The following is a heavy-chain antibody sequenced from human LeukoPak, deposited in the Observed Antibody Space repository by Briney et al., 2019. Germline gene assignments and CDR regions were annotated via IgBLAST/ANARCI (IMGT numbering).Heavy chain of an antibody. CDR2: ISWNSGSI. Sequence: GGSLRLSCAASGFTFDDYAMHWVRHAPGKGLEWVSGISWNSGSIGYADSVKGRFTISRDNAKNSLYLQMNSLRAEDTALYYCAKDGGTTYNWNYFDYWGQGTLVTVSS. V-gene: IGHV3-9*01. D-gene: IGHD1-20*01. CDR1: GFTFDDYA. CDR3: AKDGGTTYNWNYFDY. J-gene: IGHJ4*02.